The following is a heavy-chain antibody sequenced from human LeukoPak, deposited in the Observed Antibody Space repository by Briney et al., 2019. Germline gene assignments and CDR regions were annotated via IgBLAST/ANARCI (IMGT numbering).Heavy chain of an antibody. J-gene: IGHJ4*02. CDR2: IGTSVNAI. CDR1: GFSFSGFD. V-gene: IGHV3-48*03. Sequence: GGSLRLSCAASGFSFSGFDMNWVRQAPGKGLEWIAHIGTSVNAIYYADSVKGRFTISRDNAKNTVYLQMNSLRAEDTGVYYCVRDEALWRLDYWGQGTLVTVSS. CDR3: VRDEALWRLDY. D-gene: IGHD2-21*01.